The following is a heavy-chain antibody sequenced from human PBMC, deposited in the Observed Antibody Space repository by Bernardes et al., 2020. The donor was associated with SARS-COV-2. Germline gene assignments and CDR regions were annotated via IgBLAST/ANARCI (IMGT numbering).Heavy chain of an antibody. CDR1: GYSISSGYY. V-gene: IGHV4-38-2*01. Sequence: SETLSLTCAVSGYSISSGYYWGWLRQPPGGGLGWIGSIYQSGTTYYNPSRKSRVTISVDTSKNQFPLKLSSVTAADTAVYYWPRVPTFYHDYYLDVWGKGTTVTVSS. CDR3: PRVPTFYHDYYLDV. J-gene: IGHJ6*03. D-gene: IGHD1-26*01. CDR2: IYQSGTT.